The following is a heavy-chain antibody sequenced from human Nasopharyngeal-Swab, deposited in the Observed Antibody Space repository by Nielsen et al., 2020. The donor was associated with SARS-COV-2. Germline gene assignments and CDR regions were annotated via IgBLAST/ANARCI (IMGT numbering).Heavy chain of an antibody. D-gene: IGHD1-1*01. Sequence: GGSLRLSCAASGFTFSSYAMSWVRQAPGKGLEWVSAISGSGGSTYYADSVKGRFTISRDNSKNTLYLQMNSLRAEDTALYYCAKSVTNSIEVAPFSDWGQGTLVTVSS. CDR1: GFTFSSYA. J-gene: IGHJ4*02. V-gene: IGHV3-23*01. CDR3: AKSVTNSIEVAPFSD. CDR2: ISGSGGST.